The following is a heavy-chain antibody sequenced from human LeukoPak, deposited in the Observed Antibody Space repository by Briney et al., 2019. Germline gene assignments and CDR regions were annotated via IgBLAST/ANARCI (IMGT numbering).Heavy chain of an antibody. CDR3: ARDRLVRGVIVLGHYYFDY. CDR2: MNPNSGNT. CDR1: GYTFTSYD. V-gene: IGHV1-8*01. Sequence: AASVKVSCKASGYTFTSYDINWVRQATGQGLEWMGWMNPNSGNTGYAQKFQGRVTMTRNTSISTAYMELSSLRSEDTAVYYCARDRLVRGVIVLGHYYFDYWGQGTLVTVSS. D-gene: IGHD3-10*01. J-gene: IGHJ4*02.